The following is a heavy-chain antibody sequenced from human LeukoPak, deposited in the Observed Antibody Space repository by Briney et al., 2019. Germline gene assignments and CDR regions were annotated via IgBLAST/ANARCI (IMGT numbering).Heavy chain of an antibody. V-gene: IGHV4-4*07. J-gene: IGHJ6*02. CDR1: GGSISSYY. CDR3: AREAFRTSKACSGGSCPFPKHGMDV. D-gene: IGHD2-15*01. Sequence: SETLSLTCTVSGGSISSYYWSWIRQPAGKGLEWIGRIYTSGSTNYNPSLKSRVTMSVDTSKNQYSLKLSSVTAADTAVYYCAREAFRTSKACSGGSCPFPKHGMDVWGQGTTVTVSS. CDR2: IYTSGST.